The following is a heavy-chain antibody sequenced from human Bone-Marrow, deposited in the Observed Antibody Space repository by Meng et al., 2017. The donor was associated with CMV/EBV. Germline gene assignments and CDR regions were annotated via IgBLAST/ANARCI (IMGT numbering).Heavy chain of an antibody. CDR1: GGCCSDYC. V-gene: IGHV4-34*01. CDR3: VRGPTGSGWSFDL. CDR2: INHRGTT. Sequence: CACCGGCCSDYCWTWSSRPPGKGLEWIGEINHRGTTEYSPSLKSRVTISVDTSRGQVSLTLRSVSAADMGIYYCVRGPTGSGWSFDLWGQGTLVTVSS. J-gene: IGHJ5*02. D-gene: IGHD6-19*01.